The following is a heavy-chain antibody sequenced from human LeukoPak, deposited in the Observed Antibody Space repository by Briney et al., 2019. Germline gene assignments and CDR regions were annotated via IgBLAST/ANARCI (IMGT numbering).Heavy chain of an antibody. CDR3: ARVPCSSTSCYTETYYYYYYGMDV. CDR2: ISGYNGNT. V-gene: IGHV1-18*01. CDR1: GYTFTSYG. Sequence: GASVEVSCKASGYTFTSYGISWVRQAPGHGLEWMGWISGYNGNTNYAQKLQGRVTMTTDTSTSTAYMELRSLRSDDTAVYYCARVPCSSTSCYTETYYYYYYGMDVWGQGTTVTVSS. J-gene: IGHJ6*02. D-gene: IGHD2-2*02.